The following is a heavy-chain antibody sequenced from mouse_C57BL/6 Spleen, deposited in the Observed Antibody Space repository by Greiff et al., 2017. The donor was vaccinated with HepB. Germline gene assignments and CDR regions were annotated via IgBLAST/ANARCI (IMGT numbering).Heavy chain of an antibody. CDR3: ASYYSNYVGFDY. CDR2: IHPNSGST. Sequence: VQLQQSGAELVKPGASVKLSCKASGYTFTSYWMHWVKQRPGQGLEWIGMIHPNSGSTNYNEKFKSKATLTVDKSSSTAYMQLSSLTSEDSAVYYCASYYSNYVGFDYWGQGTTLTVSS. J-gene: IGHJ2*01. CDR1: GYTFTSYW. V-gene: IGHV1-64*01. D-gene: IGHD2-5*01.